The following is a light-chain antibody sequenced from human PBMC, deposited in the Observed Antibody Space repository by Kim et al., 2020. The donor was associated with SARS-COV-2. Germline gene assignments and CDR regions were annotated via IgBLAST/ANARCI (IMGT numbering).Light chain of an antibody. CDR3: SSYIRGSTNYV. J-gene: IGLJ1*01. CDR1: SSDVGGYKY. CDR2: EVS. Sequence: QSALTQPASVSGSPGHSITISCTGTSSDVGGYKYVSWYQQHPGKAPKLVIYEVSNRPSGVSNRFSGSKSGNTASLTISGLQAEDEADYYCSSYIRGSTNYVFGTGTKVTVL. V-gene: IGLV2-14*01.